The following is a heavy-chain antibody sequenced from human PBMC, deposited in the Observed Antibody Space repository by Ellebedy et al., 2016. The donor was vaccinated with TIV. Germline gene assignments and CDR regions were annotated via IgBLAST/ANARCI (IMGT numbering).Heavy chain of an antibody. V-gene: IGHV3-7*01. CDR2: IKFDESEK. Sequence: GESLKISCAASGFTFSSYWMSWVRQAPGKGLEWVANIKFDESEKYYAHSVKGRFTISRDNARNSLYLQMNSLRAEDTAVYYCARDHVASGRPAAFDYWGQGTLVTVSS. CDR1: GFTFSSYW. D-gene: IGHD6-6*01. J-gene: IGHJ4*02. CDR3: ARDHVASGRPAAFDY.